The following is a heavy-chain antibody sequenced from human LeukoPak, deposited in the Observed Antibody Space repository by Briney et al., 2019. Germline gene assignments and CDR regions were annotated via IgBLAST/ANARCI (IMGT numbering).Heavy chain of an antibody. CDR2: ISGSGGNT. CDR3: ASAVRQQQP. D-gene: IGHD6-13*01. CDR1: GFTFASHA. V-gene: IGHV3-23*01. Sequence: GGSLRLSCTPSGFTFASHAMSWVRQAPGKGLEWVSGISGSGGNTCHADSVKGRFTISRDNSKNPLYLQMNGLRAEDTAVYYCASAVRQQQPWGQGTLVTVSS. J-gene: IGHJ5*02.